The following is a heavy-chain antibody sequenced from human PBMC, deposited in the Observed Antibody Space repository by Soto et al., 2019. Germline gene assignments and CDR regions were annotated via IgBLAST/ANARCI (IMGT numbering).Heavy chain of an antibody. V-gene: IGHV3-48*02. CDR2: LSRTTGIV. D-gene: IGHD3-10*01. Sequence: GGSLRLSCTASGFRFSDYGMNWVRQAPGKGLEWVSYLSRTTGIVYYGDSVKGRFTMSRDNDKNSLYLQMNSLRDEDTAKYYCAKGLFLYGSGAFYYPMDVWGQGTTVTVSS. CDR1: GFRFSDYG. J-gene: IGHJ6*03. CDR3: AKGLFLYGSGAFYYPMDV.